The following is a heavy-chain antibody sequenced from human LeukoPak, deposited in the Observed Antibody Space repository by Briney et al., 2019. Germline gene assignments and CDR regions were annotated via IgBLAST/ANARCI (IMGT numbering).Heavy chain of an antibody. D-gene: IGHD3-10*01. CDR3: ARQGAWYYGSGSYYNRPGGEDY. V-gene: IGHV4-38-2*02. J-gene: IGHJ4*02. Sequence: KPSETLSLTCTVSGYSISSGYYWGWIRQPPGKGLEWIGSIYHSGSTYYNPSLKSRVTISVDTSKNQFSLKLSSVTAADTAVYYCARQGAWYYGSGSYYNRPGGEDYWGQGTLVTVSS. CDR1: GYSISSGYY. CDR2: IYHSGST.